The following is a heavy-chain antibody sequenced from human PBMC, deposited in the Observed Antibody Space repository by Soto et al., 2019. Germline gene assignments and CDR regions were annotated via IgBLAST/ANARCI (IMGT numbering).Heavy chain of an antibody. CDR1: GGSISSYF. Sequence: ASETLSLTCTVSGGSISSYFWNWIRQPPGKGLEWIAYIDYSGSTNSNPSLKSRLTISIDTSKNQFSLKLSSVTAADTAVYYCARGRRSSGRHDASDIWGQGTMVTVSS. J-gene: IGHJ3*02. CDR2: IDYSGST. CDR3: ARGRRSSGRHDASDI. V-gene: IGHV4-59*01. D-gene: IGHD1-26*01.